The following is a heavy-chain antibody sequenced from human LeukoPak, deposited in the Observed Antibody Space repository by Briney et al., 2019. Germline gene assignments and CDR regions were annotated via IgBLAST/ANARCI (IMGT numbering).Heavy chain of an antibody. CDR2: IYYSGST. D-gene: IGHD1-1*01. CDR1: GGSISSSSYY. Sequence: SETLSLTCTVSGGSISSSSYYWGCIRQPPGKGLEWIGSIYYSGSTYYNPSLKSRVTVSVDTSKNQFSLKLSSVTAADTAVYYCARRDDYYFDYWGQGTLVTVSS. CDR3: ARRDDYYFDY. V-gene: IGHV4-39*07. J-gene: IGHJ4*02.